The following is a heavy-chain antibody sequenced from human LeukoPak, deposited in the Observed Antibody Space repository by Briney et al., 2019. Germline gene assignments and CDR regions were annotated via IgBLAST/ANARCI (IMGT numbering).Heavy chain of an antibody. V-gene: IGHV1-46*01. CDR3: ARDDSSSWYPWVA. Sequence: ASVTVSCTASGYTFTSYYMHWVRQAPGQGLEWMGIINPSGGSTSYAQKFQGRVTMTRDMSTSTVYMELSSLRSEDTAVYYCARDDSSSWYPWVAWGQGTLVTVSS. D-gene: IGHD6-13*01. CDR2: INPSGGST. CDR1: GYTFTSYY. J-gene: IGHJ1*01.